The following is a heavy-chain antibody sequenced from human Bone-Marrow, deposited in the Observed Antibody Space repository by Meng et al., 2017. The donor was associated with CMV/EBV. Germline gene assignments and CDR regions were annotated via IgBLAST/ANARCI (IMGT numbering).Heavy chain of an antibody. J-gene: IGHJ4*02. CDR3: AKDHGYGYVRLFDY. CDR2: IWYDGSNK. CDR1: GFTFSSYG. V-gene: IGHV3-33*06. D-gene: IGHD5-18*01. Sequence: GESLKISCAASGFTFSSYGMHWVRQAPGKGLEWVAVIWYDGSNKYYADSVKGRFTISRDNSKNTLYLQMSSLRAEDTAVYYCAKDHGYGYVRLFDYWGQGTLVTVSS.